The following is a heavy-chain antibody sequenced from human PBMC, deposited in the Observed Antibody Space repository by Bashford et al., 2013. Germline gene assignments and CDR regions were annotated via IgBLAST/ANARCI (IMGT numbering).Heavy chain of an antibody. D-gene: IGHD2-2*01. CDR1: GGTFSSYA. CDR3: ARVGHCSSTSCYGNWFDP. Sequence: VASVKVSCKASGGTFSSYAISWVRQAPGQGLEWMGRINAGNGNTKYSQKFQGRVTITADKSTSTAYMELSSLRSEDTAVYYCARVGHCSSTSCYGNWFDPWGQGTLVTVSS. V-gene: IGHV1-69*04. CDR2: INAGNGNT. J-gene: IGHJ5*02.